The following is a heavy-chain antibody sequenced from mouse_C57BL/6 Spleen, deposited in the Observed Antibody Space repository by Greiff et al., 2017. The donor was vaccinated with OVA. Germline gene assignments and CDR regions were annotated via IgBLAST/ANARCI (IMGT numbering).Heavy chain of an antibody. D-gene: IGHD2-5*01. CDR1: GYSFTSYS. Sequence: VQLQQSGPELVKPGASVKISCKASGYSFTSYSIHWVKQRPGQGLEWIGWIYPGSGNTKYNEKFKGKATLTADTSSSTAYMQLSSLTSEDSAVYYCAPYSNFSWFAYWGQGTLVTVSA. CDR2: IYPGSGNT. J-gene: IGHJ3*01. CDR3: APYSNFSWFAY. V-gene: IGHV1-66*01.